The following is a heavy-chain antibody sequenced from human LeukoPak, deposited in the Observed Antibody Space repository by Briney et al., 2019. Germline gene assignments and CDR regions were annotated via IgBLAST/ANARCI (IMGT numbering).Heavy chain of an antibody. CDR1: GFTFNNYV. D-gene: IGHD3-22*01. V-gene: IGHV3-23*01. CDR2: ISPGGGYT. J-gene: IGHJ4*02. Sequence: GGYLTFTCAASGFTFNNYVMNWVRQAPGQGLQWVSTISPGGGYTYHAVSVKGRFTISRDNSKNTLYLQLNSLRAEDTAVYYCAKDRMGGYYYDSSGYHFDYWGQGTLVTVSS. CDR3: AKDRMGGYYYDSSGYHFDY.